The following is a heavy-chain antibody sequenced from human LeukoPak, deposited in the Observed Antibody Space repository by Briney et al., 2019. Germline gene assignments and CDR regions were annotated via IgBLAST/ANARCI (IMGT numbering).Heavy chain of an antibody. CDR3: ARGYYPPRWYFDL. CDR2: IIEKGNA. J-gene: IGHJ2*01. D-gene: IGHD3-10*01. Sequence: SETLSLTCALYGGSFSSCSWSWTWIRQTPEKGLEWIGEIIEKGNANYNPSLKSRVTIDLDTSKNQFSLKLTSMTAADTAMYYCARGYYPPRWYFDLWGRGTLVTVS. CDR1: GGSFSSCS. V-gene: IGHV4-34*01.